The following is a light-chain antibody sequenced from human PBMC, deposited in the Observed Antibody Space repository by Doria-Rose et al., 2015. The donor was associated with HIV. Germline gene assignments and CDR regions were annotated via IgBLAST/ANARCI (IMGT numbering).Light chain of an antibody. CDR1: SSNIGAGFD. V-gene: IGLV1-40*01. J-gene: IGLJ1*01. CDR3: QSYDSRLSEYV. Sequence: ELIQLPSVSGAPGQRVAISCTGSSSNIGAGFDVNWYQQFPGTAPKLLIHGNTNRPSGVPDRFSGSKSGTSASLAISGLRVEDEADYYCQSYDSRLSEYVFGTGTKVTVL. CDR2: GNT.